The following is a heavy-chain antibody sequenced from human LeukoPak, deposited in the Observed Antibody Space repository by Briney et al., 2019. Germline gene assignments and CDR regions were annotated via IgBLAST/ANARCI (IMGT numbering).Heavy chain of an antibody. CDR1: GYTFTSYG. V-gene: IGHV1-18*01. CDR3: ARDDRDYGDPVFDY. Sequence: ASVKVSCKASGYTFTSYGISWVRQAPGQGLEWMGWISAYNGNTNYAQKLQGRVTMTTGTSTSTAYMELRSLRSDDTAMYYCARDDRDYGDPVFDYWGQGTLVTVSS. D-gene: IGHD4-17*01. CDR2: ISAYNGNT. J-gene: IGHJ4*02.